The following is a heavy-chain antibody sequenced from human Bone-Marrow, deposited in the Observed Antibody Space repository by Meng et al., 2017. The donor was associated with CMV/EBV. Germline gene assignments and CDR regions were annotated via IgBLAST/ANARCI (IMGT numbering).Heavy chain of an antibody. CDR3: ATIHWYCSPF. V-gene: IGHV3-11*01. CDR2: ISGSGSTI. J-gene: IGHJ4*02. CDR1: GLNFRDYY. D-gene: IGHD6-13*01. Sequence: GESLKISCAASGLNFRDYYLTWIRQAPGKGLEWISYISGSGSTIYYADSMKGRFTVSRDNAKNSLYLHMNRLRAEGTAVYYCATIHWYCSPFWGQGTLVTVSS.